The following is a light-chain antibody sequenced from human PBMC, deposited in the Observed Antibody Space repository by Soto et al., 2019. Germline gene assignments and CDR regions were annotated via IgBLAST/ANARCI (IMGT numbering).Light chain of an antibody. Sequence: QSALTQPPSASGSPGQSVAISCTGTSSDVGAYNYVSWYQQHPGKAPKLIIYEVTKRPSGVPDRFSGSKSGNTASLTVSGLLAEDEADYYCSSHAGINNVVFGGGTKVTVL. V-gene: IGLV2-8*01. CDR3: SSHAGINNVV. J-gene: IGLJ3*02. CDR1: SSDVGAYNY. CDR2: EVT.